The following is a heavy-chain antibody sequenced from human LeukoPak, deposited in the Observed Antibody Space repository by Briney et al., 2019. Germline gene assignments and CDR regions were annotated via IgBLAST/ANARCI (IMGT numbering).Heavy chain of an antibody. CDR2: IYYNGGT. D-gene: IGHD2-2*01. J-gene: IGHJ4*02. CDR1: GGSISSSSYY. CDR3: ARESPRYCSSTSCSDY. V-gene: IGHV4-39*07. Sequence: SETLSLTCTVSGGSISSSSYYWGWIRQPPGKGLEWIGSIYYNGGTYYNPSLKSRVTISVDTSKNQFSLKLSSVTAADTAVYYCARESPRYCSSTSCSDYWGQGTLVTVSS.